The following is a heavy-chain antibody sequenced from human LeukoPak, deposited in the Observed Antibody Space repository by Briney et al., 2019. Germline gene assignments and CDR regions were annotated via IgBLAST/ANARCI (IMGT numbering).Heavy chain of an antibody. CDR3: ARITADRPHYYYYMDV. V-gene: IGHV3-11*04. J-gene: IGHJ6*03. Sequence: GGSLRLSCAASAFTFSDYHTIWLRRAPGRGLEWVSYISGTSLTIYYADSVKGRFTISRDNAKNSLYLQMNSLRAEDTGVYYCARITADRPHYYYYMDVWGKGTTVTVSS. CDR1: AFTFSDYH. D-gene: IGHD6-6*01. CDR2: ISGTSLTI.